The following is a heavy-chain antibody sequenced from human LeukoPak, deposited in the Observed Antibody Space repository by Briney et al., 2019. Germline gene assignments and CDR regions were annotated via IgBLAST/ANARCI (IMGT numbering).Heavy chain of an antibody. CDR2: TYCRTRCYK. V-gene: IGHV6-1*01. CDR3: ARERNGGLSYGTFDY. CDR1: GDSVSSNSVA. Sequence: SQTLSLTCAISGDSVSSNSVAWNWLRQSPSRGLEWLGRTYCRTRCYKDYALSVKSRISINSDTSQNQFSLQLSSVTPEDAAVYYCARERNGGLSYGTFDYWGQGTLVTVSS. J-gene: IGHJ4*02. D-gene: IGHD5-18*01.